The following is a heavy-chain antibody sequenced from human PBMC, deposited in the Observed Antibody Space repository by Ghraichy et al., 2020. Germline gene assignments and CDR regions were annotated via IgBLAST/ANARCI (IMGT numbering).Heavy chain of an antibody. Sequence: GESLNISCAASGFTFSSYSMNWVRQAPGKGLEWVSSISSSSSYIYYADSVKGRFTISRDNAKNSLYLQMNSLRAEDTAVYYCARDRGDGYKHYYYYGMDVWGQGTTVTVSS. J-gene: IGHJ6*02. V-gene: IGHV3-21*01. CDR2: ISSSSSYI. CDR1: GFTFSSYS. CDR3: ARDRGDGYKHYYYYGMDV. D-gene: IGHD5-24*01.